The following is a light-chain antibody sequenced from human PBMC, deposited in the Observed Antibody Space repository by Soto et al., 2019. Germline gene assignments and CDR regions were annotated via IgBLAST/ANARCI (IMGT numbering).Light chain of an antibody. CDR1: QEITTL. V-gene: IGKV1-33*01. J-gene: IGKJ2*01. CDR3: QQYENVPT. CDR2: DAS. Sequence: DIQLTQSPSFLSASVGDSVTITCQASQEITTLLNWHHQRPGKAPKLLISDASILQAGVPSRFRGSGTGTRFIFTITSLQPEDVGRYYCQQYENVPTFGQGTEVGI.